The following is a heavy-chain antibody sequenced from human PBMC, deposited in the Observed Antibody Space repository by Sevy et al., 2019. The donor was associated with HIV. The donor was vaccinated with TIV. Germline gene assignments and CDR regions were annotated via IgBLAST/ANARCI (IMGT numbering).Heavy chain of an antibody. J-gene: IGHJ5*02. CDR1: GGSFSGYY. Sequence: SETLSLTCAVHGGSFSGYYWSWIRESPGKGLEWIGEINDSGITNYNPSLKSRVTISVDTSKREFSLRLSSVTAADTAVYYCARSPPVVVVPGAPSWFDPWGQGTLVTVSS. CDR2: INDSGIT. D-gene: IGHD2-2*01. V-gene: IGHV4-34*01. CDR3: ARSPPVVVVPGAPSWFDP.